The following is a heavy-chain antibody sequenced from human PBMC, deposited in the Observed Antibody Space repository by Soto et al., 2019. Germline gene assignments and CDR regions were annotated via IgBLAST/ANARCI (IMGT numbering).Heavy chain of an antibody. Sequence: SETLSLTCTVSGGSVSSGSYYWTWIRQPPGKGLEWIGYITDIGSTNYSPSLRSRVIISADTTKNHFSLNLRSVTAADPAVYYCARQWVAPAQYDLDYWGKRIQVTVSS. J-gene: IGHJ4*02. V-gene: IGHV4-61*01. D-gene: IGHD6-19*01. CDR2: ITDIGST. CDR3: ARQWVAPAQYDLDY. CDR1: GGSVSSGSYY.